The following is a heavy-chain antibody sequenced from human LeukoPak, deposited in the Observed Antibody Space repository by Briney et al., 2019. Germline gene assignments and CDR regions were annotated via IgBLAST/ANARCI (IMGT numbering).Heavy chain of an antibody. CDR3: ARDRYGDFEDY. V-gene: IGHV4-30-4*08. D-gene: IGHD4-17*01. CDR1: GGSINTANYY. Sequence: PSQTLSLTCIVSGGSINTANYYWTWIRQPPGKGLEWIGYISYSGTPYYNPSLNSRVTISLDTSKNQFSLRLNSVTAAVTAMYYCARDRYGDFEDYWGQGTLVTVSS. J-gene: IGHJ4*02. CDR2: ISYSGTP.